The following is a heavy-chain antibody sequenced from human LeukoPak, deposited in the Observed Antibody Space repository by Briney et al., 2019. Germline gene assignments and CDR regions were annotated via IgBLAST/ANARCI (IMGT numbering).Heavy chain of an antibody. J-gene: IGHJ4*02. CDR1: GFTFDDYA. CDR2: ISWNSGSI. Sequence: PGGSLRLSCAASGFTFDDYAMHWVRQAPGKGLEWVSGISWNSGSIGYADSVKGRFTISRDNAKNSLYLQMNSLRAEDMALYYCAKGMYSSSWYPFDYWGQGTLVTVSS. V-gene: IGHV3-9*03. D-gene: IGHD6-13*01. CDR3: AKGMYSSSWYPFDY.